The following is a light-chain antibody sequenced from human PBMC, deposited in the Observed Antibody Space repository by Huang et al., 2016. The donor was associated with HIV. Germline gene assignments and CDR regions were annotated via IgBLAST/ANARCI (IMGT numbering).Light chain of an antibody. J-gene: IGKJ3*01. Sequence: IQLTQSPSSLSASVGDRVTITCRASQDINSHLAWYQQKPGKAPKLLIYAASTLESGVPSRFSGSGSGSDFTLTINNLQPEDFATYYCLQLNNYPGTFGPGTNVDV. CDR2: AAS. V-gene: IGKV1-9*01. CDR3: LQLNNYPGT. CDR1: QDINSH.